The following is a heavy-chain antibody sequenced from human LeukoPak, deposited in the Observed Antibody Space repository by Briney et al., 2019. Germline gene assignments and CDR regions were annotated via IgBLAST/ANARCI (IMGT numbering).Heavy chain of an antibody. CDR3: ARVRVTPYISIDS. CDR1: GYSISSGYY. D-gene: IGHD4-23*01. V-gene: IGHV4-38-2*02. Sequence: PSETLSLTCSVSGYSISSGYYWGWIRQPPGKGLEWIGSIYYSGSTYYNPSLKSRVTISVDTSKNQFSPKLSSVTATDTAVYYCARVRVTPYISIDSWGQGTLVTVSS. J-gene: IGHJ4*02. CDR2: IYYSGST.